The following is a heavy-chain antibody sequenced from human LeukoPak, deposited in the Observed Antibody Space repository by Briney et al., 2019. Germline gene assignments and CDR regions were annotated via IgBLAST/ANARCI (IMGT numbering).Heavy chain of an antibody. D-gene: IGHD3-10*01. Sequence: PGGSLRLSCAAAGFTLSSYWMHWVRQARGKGLVWVSRINTDGRTTTYADSVKGRFTISKDDAKNTLYLQMNSLRAEDTAVYYCARVLYGSGSFDYWGQGTLVTVPS. V-gene: IGHV3-74*01. J-gene: IGHJ4*02. CDR3: ARVLYGSGSFDY. CDR1: GFTLSSYW. CDR2: INTDGRTT.